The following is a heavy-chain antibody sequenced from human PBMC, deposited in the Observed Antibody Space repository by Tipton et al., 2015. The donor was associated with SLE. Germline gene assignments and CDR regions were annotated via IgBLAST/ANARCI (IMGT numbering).Heavy chain of an antibody. CDR3: ARGKGFYDSSGYSPFHH. D-gene: IGHD3-22*01. Sequence: QLVQSGAEVKKPGASVKVSCKASGYTFTGHYMHWVRQAPGQGLEWMGWIIPIFGTANYAQKFQGRVTITTGESTSTAYMELSSLRSEDTAVYYCARGKGFYDSSGYSPFHHWGQGTLVTVSS. J-gene: IGHJ1*01. V-gene: IGHV1-69*05. CDR1: GYTFTGHY. CDR2: IIPIFGTA.